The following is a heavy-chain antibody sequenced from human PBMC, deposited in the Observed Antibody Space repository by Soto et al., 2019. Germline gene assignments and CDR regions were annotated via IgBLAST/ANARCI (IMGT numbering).Heavy chain of an antibody. Sequence: SETLSLTCTVSGGSMSSSNYYWGWIRQPPGKGLEWIGSIYYSGSTYYNTSLKSRVTISVDTSKKQFSLKLSSVIAADTAAYYCARRGTCSGSPSCGMDVWGQGTTLTVSS. CDR3: ARRGTCSGSPSCGMDV. D-gene: IGHD3-10*02. CDR1: GGSMSSSNYY. J-gene: IGHJ6*02. V-gene: IGHV4-39*01. CDR2: IYYSGST.